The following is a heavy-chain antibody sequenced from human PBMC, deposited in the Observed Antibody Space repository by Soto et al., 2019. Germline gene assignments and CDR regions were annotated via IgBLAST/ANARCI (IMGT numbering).Heavy chain of an antibody. J-gene: IGHJ3*01. V-gene: IGHV3-23*01. CDR3: AKDTGYSYGSLVSFDL. CDR2: ISGNATGL. Sequence: PGGSLRLSCAASGFTFSTYYMAWVRQAPGKGLEWVSAISGNATGLYYADSVKGRFTISRDNSENTLYLQMNNVRAEDTALYYCAKDTGYSYGSLVSFDLWGQGTMVTVSS. CDR1: GFTFSTYY. D-gene: IGHD5-18*01.